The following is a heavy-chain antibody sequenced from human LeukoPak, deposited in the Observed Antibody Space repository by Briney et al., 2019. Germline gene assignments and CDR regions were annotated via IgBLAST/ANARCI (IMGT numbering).Heavy chain of an antibody. Sequence: PSETLSLTCTVSGGSISSGGYYWSWIRQHPGKGLEWIGYIYYSGSTYYNPSLKSRVTISVDTSKNQFSLKLTSVTAADTAVYYCARDKVPRWLQFGPRSDDAFDIWGQGTMVTVSS. CDR1: GGSISSGGYY. J-gene: IGHJ3*02. CDR3: ARDKVPRWLQFGPRSDDAFDI. CDR2: IYYSGST. D-gene: IGHD5-24*01. V-gene: IGHV4-31*03.